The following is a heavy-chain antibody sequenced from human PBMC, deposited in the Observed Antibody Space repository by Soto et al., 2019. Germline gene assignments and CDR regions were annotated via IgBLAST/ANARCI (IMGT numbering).Heavy chain of an antibody. Sequence: QVQLVQSGAEVKKPGSSVKVSCKASGGTFSSYTISWVRQAPGQGLEWVGRVIPILGIANYAPKFQGSVTITADKSTSTAYMELSSLRPADTAVYYCASLDYDSSGYYYGSYYYDGMDVWGQGTTVTVSS. CDR2: VIPILGIA. CDR3: ASLDYDSSGYYYGSYYYDGMDV. D-gene: IGHD3-22*01. V-gene: IGHV1-69*02. CDR1: GGTFSSYT. J-gene: IGHJ6*02.